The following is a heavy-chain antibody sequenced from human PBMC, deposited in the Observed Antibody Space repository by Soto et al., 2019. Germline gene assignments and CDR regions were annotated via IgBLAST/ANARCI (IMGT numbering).Heavy chain of an antibody. CDR2: ISGGGGVST. D-gene: IGHD3-10*01. V-gene: IGHV3-23*01. CDR1: GFTFSSYA. CDR3: AKDAISMVRGVNNWFDP. Sequence: EVQLLESGGGLVQPGGSLTLSCAASGFTFSSYAMTWVRQAPGKGLEWVSGISGGGGVSTYYADSVKGRFTIPRDNSMNTLYLQMNRLRAEDTAVYYCAKDAISMVRGVNNWFDPWGQGTLVTVSS. J-gene: IGHJ5*02.